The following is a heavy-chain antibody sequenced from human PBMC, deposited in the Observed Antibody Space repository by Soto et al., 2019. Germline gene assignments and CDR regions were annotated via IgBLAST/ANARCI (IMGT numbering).Heavy chain of an antibody. Sequence: ASVKVSCKASGYSFTSYDINWVRQATGQGLEWMGWMNPNSGNTGYAQNLQGRVTMTRNTSISTAYMELSSLRSEDTAVYYCASNGMFSFLQNWGQGTLVTVSS. CDR3: ASNGMFSFLQN. CDR2: MNPNSGNT. D-gene: IGHD3-16*01. J-gene: IGHJ4*02. V-gene: IGHV1-8*01. CDR1: GYSFTSYD.